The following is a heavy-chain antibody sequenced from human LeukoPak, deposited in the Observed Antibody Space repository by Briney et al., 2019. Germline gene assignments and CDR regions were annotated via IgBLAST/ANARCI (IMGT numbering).Heavy chain of an antibody. CDR2: IYYSGST. CDR1: GGSISSSSYY. Sequence: SETLSLTCTVSGGSISSSSYYWGWIRQPPGKGLEWIGSIYYSGSTYYNPSLKSRVTISVDTSKNQFSLKLSSVTAADTAVYYCAREVSMVRGAIKEGNWFDPWGQGTLVTVSS. CDR3: AREVSMVRGAIKEGNWFDP. J-gene: IGHJ5*02. D-gene: IGHD3-10*01. V-gene: IGHV4-39*07.